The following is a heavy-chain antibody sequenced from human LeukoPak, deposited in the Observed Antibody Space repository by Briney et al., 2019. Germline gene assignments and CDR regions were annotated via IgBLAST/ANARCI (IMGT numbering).Heavy chain of an antibody. J-gene: IGHJ5*02. V-gene: IGHV4-38-2*01. D-gene: IGHD3-16*01. CDR3: ARSMISMLKVNWFDP. CDR2: ISHSGNT. Sequence: PSETLSLTCSVSGYSIRSGYSWGWIRQPPGKGLEWIGSISHSGNTYYNPSLKSRVPISLDTSKNQFSLKLNSVTAADTAVYFCARSMISMLKVNWFDPWGQGTLVTVSS. CDR1: GYSIRSGYS.